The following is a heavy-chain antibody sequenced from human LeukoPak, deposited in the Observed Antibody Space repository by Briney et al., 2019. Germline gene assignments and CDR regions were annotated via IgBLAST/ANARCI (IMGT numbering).Heavy chain of an antibody. CDR2: ISAYNGNT. D-gene: IGHD3-10*01. J-gene: IGHJ4*02. Sequence: GASVKVSCEASGYTFTSYGISWVRQAPGQGLEWMGWISAYNGNTDYAQKLQGRVTMTTDTSTSTAYMELRSLRSDDTAVYYCARVSGGVIRHSTDYWGQGTLVTVSS. CDR1: GYTFTSYG. CDR3: ARVSGGVIRHSTDY. V-gene: IGHV1-18*01.